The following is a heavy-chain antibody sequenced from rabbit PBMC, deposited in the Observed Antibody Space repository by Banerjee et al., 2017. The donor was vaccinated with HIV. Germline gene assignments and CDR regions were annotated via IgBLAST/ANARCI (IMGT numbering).Heavy chain of an antibody. J-gene: IGHJ3*01. CDR2: IDSVFGIT. Sequence: QLKESGGGLVQPGGSLKLSCKASGFDFSRDYMNWVRQAPGKGLEWIGYIDSVFGITYYASWVNGRFTISSHNAQNTVSLQMNSLTAADTATYFCARDASSSGYYRDTRLDLWGPGTLVTVS. D-gene: IGHD1-1*01. V-gene: IGHV1S7*01. CDR3: ARDASSSGYYRDTRLDL. CDR1: GFDFSRDY.